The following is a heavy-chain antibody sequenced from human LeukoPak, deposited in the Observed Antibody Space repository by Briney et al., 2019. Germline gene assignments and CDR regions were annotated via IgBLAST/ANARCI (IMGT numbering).Heavy chain of an antibody. CDR1: GFTFSSYW. CDR3: ARTGKDIVASGDY. D-gene: IGHD5-12*01. J-gene: IGHJ4*02. Sequence: PGGSLRLSCAASGFTFSSYWMSWVRQAPGKGLEWVANIKQDGSEKYYVDSVKGRFTISRDNAKNSLYLQMNSLRAEDTAVYYCARTGKDIVASGDYWGQGTLVTVSS. V-gene: IGHV3-7*01. CDR2: IKQDGSEK.